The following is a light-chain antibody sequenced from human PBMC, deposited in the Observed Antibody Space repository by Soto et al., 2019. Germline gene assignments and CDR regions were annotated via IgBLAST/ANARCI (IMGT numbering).Light chain of an antibody. Sequence: DIQMTQSPSSLSASVGDRVTITCRASQTISSYLNWYQQKPGKAPKLLIYEISTLQSGVPSRFSGSGSGTDFTLTISSLQPEDFATYYCQQSHTTPRTFGQGTRV. V-gene: IGKV1-39*01. CDR3: QQSHTTPRT. CDR1: QTISSY. J-gene: IGKJ1*01. CDR2: EIS.